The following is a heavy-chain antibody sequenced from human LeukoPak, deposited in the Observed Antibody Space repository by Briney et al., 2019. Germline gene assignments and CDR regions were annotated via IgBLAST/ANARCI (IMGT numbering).Heavy chain of an antibody. D-gene: IGHD3-22*01. J-gene: IGHJ3*02. CDR1: GGSISSGGYY. V-gene: IGHV4-31*03. CDR3: ARGRYYYDSSGYSREHDAFDI. Sequence: PSQTLSVTCTVSGGSISSGGYYWSWIRQHPGKGLEWIGYIYYSGSTYYNPSLKSRVTISVDTSKNQFSLKLSSVTAADTAVYYCARGRYYYDSSGYSREHDAFDIWGQGTMVTVSS. CDR2: IYYSGST.